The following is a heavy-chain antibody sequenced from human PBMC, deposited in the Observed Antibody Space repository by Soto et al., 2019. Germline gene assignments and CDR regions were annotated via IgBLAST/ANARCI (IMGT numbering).Heavy chain of an antibody. CDR2: ISYDGSNK. CDR3: AGGDNYYALGV. J-gene: IGHJ6*02. Sequence: QLQLVESGGGGVQPGRSLRLSCTASGSTFSNYIMHWVRQAPGKGLEWVAFISYDGSNKDYADSVEGRFTISRDNSKSTLFLQLSSLRPEDTAVYYCAGGDNYYALGVWGQGTTVTVSS. CDR1: GSTFSNYI. V-gene: IGHV3-30-3*01. D-gene: IGHD2-15*01.